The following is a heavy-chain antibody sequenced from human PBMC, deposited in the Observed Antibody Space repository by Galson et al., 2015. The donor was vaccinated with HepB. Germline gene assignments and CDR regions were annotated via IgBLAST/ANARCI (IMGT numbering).Heavy chain of an antibody. V-gene: IGHV3-23*01. D-gene: IGHD6-6*01. Sequence: SLRLSCAASGFTFSSYAMSWVRQAPGKGLEWVPAISGSGGSTYYADSVKGRFTISRDNSKNTLYLQMNSLRAEDTAVYYCAKDHSSSSGYYYYYYYMDVWGKGTTVTVSS. J-gene: IGHJ6*03. CDR3: AKDHSSSSGYYYYYYYMDV. CDR2: ISGSGGST. CDR1: GFTFSSYA.